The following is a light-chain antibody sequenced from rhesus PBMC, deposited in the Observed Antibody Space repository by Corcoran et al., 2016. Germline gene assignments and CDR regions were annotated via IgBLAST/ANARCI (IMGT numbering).Light chain of an antibody. CDR2: GAS. CDR1: QSVSSR. V-gene: IGKV3-42*03. J-gene: IGKJ2*01. Sequence: EIVMTQSPATLSLSPGERATLSCRASQSVSSRLAWYQQQPCQAPRLLIYGASSRATGITDRFSGSGAGTEFTLPISSLEPEDFAVYDCQQYSNWPYSFGQGTKVEIK. CDR3: QQYSNWPYS.